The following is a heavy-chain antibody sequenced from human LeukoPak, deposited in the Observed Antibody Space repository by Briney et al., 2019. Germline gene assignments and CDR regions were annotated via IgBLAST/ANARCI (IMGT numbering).Heavy chain of an antibody. J-gene: IGHJ6*03. D-gene: IGHD2-8*01. CDR3: AKGGDYCTNGVCPYHYYYYMDV. CDR1: GFTFTSYG. CDR2: TSYDGSNR. Sequence: GRSLRLSCTASGFTFTSYGMHWVRQAPGKGLEWVAVTSYDGSNRYYADSVKGRFTISRDNSKNTLYLQMNSLRAEDTAVYYCAKGGDYCTNGVCPYHYYYYMDVWGKGTTVTVSS. V-gene: IGHV3-30*18.